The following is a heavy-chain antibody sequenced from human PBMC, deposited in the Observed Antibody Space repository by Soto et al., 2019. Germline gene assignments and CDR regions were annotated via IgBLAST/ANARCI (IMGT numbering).Heavy chain of an antibody. CDR2: ISDSGHYI. CDR1: GFTFSSYS. CDR3: ARSGLALPYSASHWFDP. Sequence: PGGSLRPCWAASGFTFSSYSMNWVRQAPGKGLEWLSSISDSGHYIYYADSVKGRFTISRDNAKNSLFLQMNSLRGEDTAVYYCARSGLALPYSASHWFDPWGHGTLVTVSS. D-gene: IGHD3-22*01. J-gene: IGHJ5*02. V-gene: IGHV3-21*01.